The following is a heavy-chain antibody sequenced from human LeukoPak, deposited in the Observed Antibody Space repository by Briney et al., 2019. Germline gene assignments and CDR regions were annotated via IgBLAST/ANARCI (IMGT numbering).Heavy chain of an antibody. CDR2: INHSGST. CDR3: ASMLAN. V-gene: IGHV4-34*01. J-gene: IGHJ4*02. D-gene: IGHD3-10*02. CDR1: GGSFSGYY. Sequence: PSETLSLTCAVYGGSFSGYYWSWIRQPPGKGMEWIGEINHSGSTNYNPSFKSRVTISVDTSKNQFSLKLSSVTAADTAVYYCASMLANWGQGTLVTVSS.